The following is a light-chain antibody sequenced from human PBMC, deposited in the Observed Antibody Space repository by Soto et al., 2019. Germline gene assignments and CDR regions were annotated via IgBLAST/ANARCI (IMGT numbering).Light chain of an antibody. Sequence: EIVMTQSPAILSVSPGERATLFCRASQSVRSNFLAWYQQKPGQAPRLLIHGASTRATGVPARFSGSGSGTEFTLTISSLXSEDFAVYYCQQYSAWPLTFGGGTRVEIK. CDR2: GAS. J-gene: IGKJ4*01. CDR3: QQYSAWPLT. CDR1: QSVRSN. V-gene: IGKV3-15*01.